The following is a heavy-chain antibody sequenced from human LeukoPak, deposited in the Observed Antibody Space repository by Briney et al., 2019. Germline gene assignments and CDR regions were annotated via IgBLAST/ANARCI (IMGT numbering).Heavy chain of an antibody. J-gene: IGHJ4*02. Sequence: PSETLSLTCTVSGGSISSSSYYWGWIRQPPGKGLEWIGSIYYSGSTYYNPSLKSRVTISVDTSKNQFSLKLSSVTAADTAVYYCAREGQGRSHSAPWGPFGYWGQGTLVTVSS. V-gene: IGHV4-39*02. CDR1: GGSISSSSYY. CDR3: AREGQGRSHSAPWGPFGY. D-gene: IGHD3-16*01. CDR2: IYYSGST.